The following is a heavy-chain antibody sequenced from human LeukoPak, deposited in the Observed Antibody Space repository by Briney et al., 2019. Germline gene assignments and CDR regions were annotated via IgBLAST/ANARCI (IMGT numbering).Heavy chain of an antibody. CDR1: GFTFSSYW. J-gene: IGHJ4*02. CDR3: ARALDSGRGNYFDY. D-gene: IGHD3-10*01. CDR2: INSDGITT. Sequence: GGSLRLSCAASGFTFSSYWMHWVRQAPGKGLVWVSRINSDGITTSYADSVKGRFTISRDNAKNTLYLQMNSLRAEDTAVYYCARALDSGRGNYFDYWGQGTLVTVSS. V-gene: IGHV3-74*01.